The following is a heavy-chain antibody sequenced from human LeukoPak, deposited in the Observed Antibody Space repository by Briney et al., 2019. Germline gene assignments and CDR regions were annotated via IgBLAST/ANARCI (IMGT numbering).Heavy chain of an antibody. J-gene: IGHJ6*02. V-gene: IGHV3-30-3*01. D-gene: IGHD3-3*01. CDR1: GFTFSNYA. CDR2: ISYYGSNK. CDR3: ERDWGEYDFWSGYYYHGMDV. Sequence: GWALTLSFAASGFTFSNYAMHGVRPAPGKGVDGVAVISYYGSNKYFAHSVKGRFTICRDNSKNTLYIQMNSMRAEDTAVYCCERDWGEYDFWSGYYYHGMDVWGQGNTVTVSS.